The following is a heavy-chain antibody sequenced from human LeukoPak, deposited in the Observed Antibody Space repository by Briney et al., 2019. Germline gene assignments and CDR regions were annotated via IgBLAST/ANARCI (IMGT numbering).Heavy chain of an antibody. J-gene: IGHJ4*02. CDR3: ARVVLVAAAGYFDY. D-gene: IGHD6-13*01. V-gene: IGHV3-7*01. CDR1: GFTFSSYC. CDR2: IKQDGSEK. Sequence: GGSLTLSCAAAGFTFSSYCMSWVRQAPGKGLEWVANIKQDGSEKYYVDSVKGRFTISRDNAKNSLYLQMNSLRAEDTAVYYCARVVLVAAAGYFDYWGQGTLVTVSS.